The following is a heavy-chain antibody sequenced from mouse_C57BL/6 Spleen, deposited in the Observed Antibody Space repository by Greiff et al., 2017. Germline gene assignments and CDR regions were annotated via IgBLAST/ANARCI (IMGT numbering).Heavy chain of an antibody. Sequence: QVQLQQSGPELVKPGASVKISCKASGYAFSSSWMNWVKQRPGKGLEWIGRIYPGDGDTNYNGKFKGKATLTADNSSSTAYMQLSSLTSEDSAVYFCARNNYGSSEDYFDYWGQGTTLTVSS. V-gene: IGHV1-82*01. D-gene: IGHD1-1*01. CDR2: IYPGDGDT. J-gene: IGHJ2*01. CDR1: GYAFSSSW. CDR3: ARNNYGSSEDYFDY.